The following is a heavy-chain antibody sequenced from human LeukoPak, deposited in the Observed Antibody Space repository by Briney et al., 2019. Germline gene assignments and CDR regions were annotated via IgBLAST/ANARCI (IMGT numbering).Heavy chain of an antibody. Sequence: SETLSLTCTVSGNSISSDDWWTWVRQPPGRGLEWIGEIYHRGSTNYNPSLKSRVTISIDKSRNQFSLMLSSVTAADTAVYYCARRQYYESTGYFVYWGQGTLVTVSS. CDR3: ARRQYYESTGYFVY. CDR1: GNSISSDDW. D-gene: IGHD3-22*01. V-gene: IGHV4-4*02. J-gene: IGHJ4*02. CDR2: IYHRGST.